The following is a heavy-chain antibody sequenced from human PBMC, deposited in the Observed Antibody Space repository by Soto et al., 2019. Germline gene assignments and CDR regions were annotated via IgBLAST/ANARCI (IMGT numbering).Heavy chain of an antibody. CDR3: ARGGALRPNGHVPLDF. V-gene: IGHV4-30-2*01. CDR1: GDSITSGMYS. D-gene: IGHD3-16*01. J-gene: IGHJ4*02. Sequence: QLMLQESGSGLVRPSQTLSLTCTVSGDSITSGMYSWSWIRQAPGKGLEWIGNIHVTGYTAFSPSLRRRVTMSVATSRNQFSPNLNSVTAADPAVYFCARGGALRPNGHVPLDFWGQGTLVTVSS. CDR2: IHVTGYT.